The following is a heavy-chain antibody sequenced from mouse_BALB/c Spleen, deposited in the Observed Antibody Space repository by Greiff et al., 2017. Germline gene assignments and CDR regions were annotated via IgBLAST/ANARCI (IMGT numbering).Heavy chain of an antibody. CDR3: ARNYDYDGGYAMDY. J-gene: IGHJ4*01. Sequence: VQLQQSGPGLVQPSQSLSITCTVSGFSLTSYGVHWVRQSPGKGLEWLGVIWSGGSTDYNAAFISRLSISKDNSKSQVFFKMNSLQANDTAIYYCARNYDYDGGYAMDYWGQGTSVTVSS. V-gene: IGHV2-2*02. CDR2: IWSGGST. D-gene: IGHD2-4*01. CDR1: GFSLTSYG.